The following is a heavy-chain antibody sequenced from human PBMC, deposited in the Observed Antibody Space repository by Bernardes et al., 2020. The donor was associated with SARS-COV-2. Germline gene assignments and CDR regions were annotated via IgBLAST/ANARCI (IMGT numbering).Heavy chain of an antibody. CDR3: AKDEYGSGSYVY. Sequence: GSLRLSCSASGFTFSSYGMHWVRQAPGKGLEWVAVISYDGSNKYYADSVKGRFTISRDNSKNTLYLQMNSLRAEDTAVYYCAKDEYGSGSYVYWGQGTLVTVSS. V-gene: IGHV3-30*18. CDR2: ISYDGSNK. CDR1: GFTFSSYG. J-gene: IGHJ4*02. D-gene: IGHD3-10*01.